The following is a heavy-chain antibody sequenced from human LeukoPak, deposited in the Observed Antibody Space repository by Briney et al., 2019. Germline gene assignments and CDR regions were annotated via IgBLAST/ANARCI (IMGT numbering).Heavy chain of an antibody. CDR1: EFTFADYA. CDR2: IRSKAFGGTA. Sequence: GGSLRLSCTASEFTFADYAMTWVRRAPGRGLEWVGFIRSKAFGGTAEYAASVKGRFTISRDDSKSITYLQMNSLKTEDTAMYYCTRAPYSNYVNLDYWGQGTLVTVSS. J-gene: IGHJ4*02. D-gene: IGHD4-11*01. V-gene: IGHV3-49*04. CDR3: TRAPYSNYVNLDY.